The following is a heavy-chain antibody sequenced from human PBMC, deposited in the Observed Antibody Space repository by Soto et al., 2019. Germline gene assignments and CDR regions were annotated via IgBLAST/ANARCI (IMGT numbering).Heavy chain of an antibody. V-gene: IGHV3-15*01. Sequence: GGSLRLSCAASGFTFSNAWMSWVRQAPGKGLEWVGRIKSKTDGGTTDYAAPVKGRFTISRDDSKNTLYLQMNSLKTEDTAVYYCTTDVVVPAADAFDIWGQGTMVTVSS. CDR2: IKSKTDGGTT. J-gene: IGHJ3*02. CDR1: GFTFSNAW. CDR3: TTDVVVPAADAFDI. D-gene: IGHD2-2*01.